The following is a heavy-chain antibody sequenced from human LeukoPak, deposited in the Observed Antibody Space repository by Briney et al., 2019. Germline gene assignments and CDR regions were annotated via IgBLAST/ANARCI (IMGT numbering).Heavy chain of an antibody. Sequence: ASVKVSCKASGYTFTGYYMHWVRQAPGQGLEWMGWINPNSGGTNYAQKFQGRVTMTRDTSISTAYMELSRLRSDDTAVYYCARGGYSYGLSYYYYMDVWGKGTTVTVSS. CDR3: ARGGYSYGLSYYYYMDV. CDR2: INPNSGGT. CDR1: GYTFTGYY. D-gene: IGHD5-18*01. J-gene: IGHJ6*03. V-gene: IGHV1-2*02.